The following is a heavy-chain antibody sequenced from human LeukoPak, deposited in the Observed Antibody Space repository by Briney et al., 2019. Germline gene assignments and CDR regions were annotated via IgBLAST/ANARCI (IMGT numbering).Heavy chain of an antibody. V-gene: IGHV1-2*02. D-gene: IGHD6-6*01. CDR2: VDPNNGAT. CDR3: TRALRHTSSSGWFDP. J-gene: IGHJ5*02. CDR1: GYTFTNYY. Sequence: ASVKVSCKTSGYTFTNYYIHWVRQAPGQGLEWMGWVDPNNGATNYARKLQGRVTMTRDTSVSTVYMELSRLTSDDTAVYYCTRALRHTSSSGWFDPWGRGSLVTVSS.